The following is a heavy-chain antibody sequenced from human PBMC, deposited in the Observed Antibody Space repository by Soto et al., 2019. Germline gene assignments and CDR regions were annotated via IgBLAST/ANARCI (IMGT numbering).Heavy chain of an antibody. D-gene: IGHD6-13*01. CDR2: ISSSSSYI. CDR1: GFTFSSYS. J-gene: IGHJ6*02. CDR3: ARDLYSSSWGNYYYGMDV. V-gene: IGHV3-21*01. Sequence: EVQLVESGGGLVKPGGSLRLSCAASGFTFSSYSMNWVRQAPGKGLEWVSSISSSSSYIYYADSVKGRFTISRDNAKNSLYLQMNSLRAEDTAVYDCARDLYSSSWGNYYYGMDVWGQGTTVTVSS.